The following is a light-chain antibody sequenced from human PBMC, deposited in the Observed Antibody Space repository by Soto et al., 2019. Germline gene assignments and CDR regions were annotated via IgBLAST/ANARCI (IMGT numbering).Light chain of an antibody. J-gene: IGKJ4*01. CDR1: QSVSSY. V-gene: IGKV3-11*01. CDR3: QQRSNWPST. Sequence: EIVLTQSPATLSLSPGDRATLSCRASQSVSSYLACYQQKPGQAPRLLIYDASSRATGIPARFSGSGSGTDFTLTITSLEPEDFAVYYCQQRSNWPSTFGGGTKVEIK. CDR2: DAS.